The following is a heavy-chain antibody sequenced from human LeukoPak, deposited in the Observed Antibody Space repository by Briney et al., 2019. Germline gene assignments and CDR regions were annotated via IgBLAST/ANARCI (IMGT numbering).Heavy chain of an antibody. CDR3: ARGLVTIFGVVTYSFDY. D-gene: IGHD3-3*01. CDR2: INPSGGST. V-gene: IGHV1-46*01. J-gene: IGHJ4*02. Sequence: WASVKVSCKASGYTFTSCYMHWVRQAPGQGLEWMGIINPSGGSTSYAQKFQGRVTMTRDTSTSTVYMELSSLRSEDTAVYYCARGLVTIFGVVTYSFDYWGQGTLVTVSS. CDR1: GYTFTSCY.